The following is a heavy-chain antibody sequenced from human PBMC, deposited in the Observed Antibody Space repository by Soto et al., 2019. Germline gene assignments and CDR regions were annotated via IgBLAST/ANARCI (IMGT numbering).Heavy chain of an antibody. CDR1: GGAFSSFD. CDR2: SIPVLGTT. Sequence: QVQLVQSGAEVKKPGSSMKVSCKASGGAFSSFDISWVRQAPGLGLEWMGGSIPVLGTTSYAQKFQGRITSTADAYTRTARMELYSLRPDDTAIYYWARARADRDRSYDFCGSAVDSCGPGILVTISS. D-gene: IGHD3-3*01. J-gene: IGHJ5*01. CDR3: ARARADRDRSYDFCGSAVDS. V-gene: IGHV1-69*01.